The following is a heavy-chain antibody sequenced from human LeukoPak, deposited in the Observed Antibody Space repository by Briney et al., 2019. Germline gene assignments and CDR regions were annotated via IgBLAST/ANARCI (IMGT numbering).Heavy chain of an antibody. CDR3: ARNNGMDV. J-gene: IGHJ6*02. V-gene: IGHV3-74*01. CDR2: ITNDGSST. CDR1: GLTFSSHW. Sequence: GGSLRLSCAASGLTFSSHWMHWVRQAPGKGLVWVSRITNDGSSTTYADSVKGRFTISRDNAKNSLYLQMNSLRAEDTALYHCARNNGMDVWGQGTTVIVSS.